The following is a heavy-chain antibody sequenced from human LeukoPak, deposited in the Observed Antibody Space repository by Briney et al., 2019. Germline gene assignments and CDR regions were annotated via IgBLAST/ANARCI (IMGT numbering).Heavy chain of an antibody. J-gene: IGHJ4*02. Sequence: PGGSLRLSCAASGFSFSDYWMDWVRQSPGKGMEWVANINQDGSEGYYADSVKGRFTISRDNAKNSLYLQMNSLRAEDTAVYYCARELGYDFWSGYSIDYWGQGTLVTVSS. CDR3: ARELGYDFWSGYSIDY. CDR1: GFSFSDYW. CDR2: INQDGSEG. D-gene: IGHD3-3*01. V-gene: IGHV3-7*01.